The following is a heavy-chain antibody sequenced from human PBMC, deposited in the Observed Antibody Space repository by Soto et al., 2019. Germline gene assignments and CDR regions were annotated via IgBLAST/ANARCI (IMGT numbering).Heavy chain of an antibody. V-gene: IGHV4-31*03. CDR3: ASEDIVVVVAATWGEVPHLLNWFDP. CDR2: IYYSGST. J-gene: IGHJ5*02. D-gene: IGHD2-15*01. CDR1: GGSISSGGYY. Sequence: SETLSLTCTVSGGSISSGGYYWSWIRQHPGKGLEWIGYIYYSGSTYYNPSLKSRVTISVDTSKNQFSLKLSSVTAADTAVYYCASEDIVVVVAATWGEVPHLLNWFDPWGQGTLVTVSS.